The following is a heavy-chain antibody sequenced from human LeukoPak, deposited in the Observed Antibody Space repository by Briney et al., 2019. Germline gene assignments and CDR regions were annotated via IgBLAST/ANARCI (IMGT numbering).Heavy chain of an antibody. CDR3: ARSPSRYDILTGYYTRHFDY. CDR2: IYHSGST. Sequence: SETLSLTCAVSGGSISSSNWWSWVRQPPGKGLEWIGVIYHSGSTNYNPSLKSRVTISVDKSKNQFSLKLSSVTAADTAVYYCARSPSRYDILTGYYTRHFDYWGQGTLVTVSS. J-gene: IGHJ4*02. V-gene: IGHV4-4*02. CDR1: GGSISSSNW. D-gene: IGHD3-9*01.